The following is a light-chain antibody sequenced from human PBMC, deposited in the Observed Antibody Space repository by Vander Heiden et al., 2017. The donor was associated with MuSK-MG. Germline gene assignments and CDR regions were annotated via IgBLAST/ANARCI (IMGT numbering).Light chain of an antibody. CDR2: KGS. J-gene: IGKJ2*01. V-gene: IGKV2-30*02. CDR3: GQSEPCPST. CDR1: QTRIHSGGNIH. Sequence: VMTNSPLSLPVTLGQQASISCSSSQTRIHSGGNIHLHCFQQRPGQFPRRLLYKGSNRDPQVPDRYRDQEPRTDFTLKISIVKAEDIGVFFCGQSEPCPSTFSERTKLXIK.